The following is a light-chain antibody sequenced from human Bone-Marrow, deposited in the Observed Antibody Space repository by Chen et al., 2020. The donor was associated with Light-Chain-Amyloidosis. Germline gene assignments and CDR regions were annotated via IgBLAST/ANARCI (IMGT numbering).Light chain of an antibody. J-gene: IGLJ2*01. CDR3: QSADSSGTYEVI. CDR1: DFPTKY. V-gene: IGLV3-25*03. CDR2: RDT. Sequence: SYELTQTPSASVSPGQTAMITCSGDDFPTKYAYWYQQKPGQAPVLVIHRDTERPSGISERFSGSSSGTTATLTISGVQAEDEADYHCQSADSSGTYEVIFGGGTKLTVL.